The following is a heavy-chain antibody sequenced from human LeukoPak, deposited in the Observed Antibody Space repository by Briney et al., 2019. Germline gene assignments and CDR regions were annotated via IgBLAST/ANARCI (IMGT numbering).Heavy chain of an antibody. D-gene: IGHD1-26*01. V-gene: IGHV4-38-2*01. CDR2: IYHSGST. CDR3: ARQAPWEYYMDV. Sequence: SSETLSLTCAVSGYSISSGYYWGWIRQPPGKGLEWIGSIYHSGSTYYNPSLKSRVTISVDTSKNQFSLKLSSVTAADTAVHYCARQAPWEYYMDVWGKGTTVTVSS. J-gene: IGHJ6*03. CDR1: GYSISSGYY.